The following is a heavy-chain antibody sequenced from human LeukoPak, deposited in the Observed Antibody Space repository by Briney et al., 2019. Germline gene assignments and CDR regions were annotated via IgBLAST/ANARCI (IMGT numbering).Heavy chain of an antibody. CDR1: GYTFTGYY. CDR2: INPNSGGT. J-gene: IGHJ4*02. D-gene: IGHD2-2*01. CDR3: ARESRGYCSSTSCYEVAGADY. V-gene: IGHV1-2*02. Sequence: ASVKVSCKASGYTFTGYYMHWVRQAPGQGLEWMGWINPNSGGTNYAQKFQGRVTMTRDTSISTAYMELSRLRSDDTAVYYCARESRGYCSSTSCYEVAGADYWGQGTLVTVSS.